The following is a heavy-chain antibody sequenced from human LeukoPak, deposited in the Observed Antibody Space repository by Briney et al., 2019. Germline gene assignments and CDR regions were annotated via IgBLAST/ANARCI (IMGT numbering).Heavy chain of an antibody. CDR2: ISGSGGST. CDR3: AKGGSNSIAAAGDY. J-gene: IGHJ4*02. D-gene: IGHD6-13*01. CDR1: GFTFSSYA. Sequence: GGSLRLSCAASGFTFSSYAMSWVRQAPGKGLEWVSAISGSGGSTYYADSVKGRFTISRDNSKNTLYLQMNSLRAEDTAVYYCAKGGSNSIAAAGDYWGQGILVTVSS. V-gene: IGHV3-23*01.